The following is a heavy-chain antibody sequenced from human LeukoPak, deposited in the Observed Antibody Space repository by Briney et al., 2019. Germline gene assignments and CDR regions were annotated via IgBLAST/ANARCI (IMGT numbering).Heavy chain of an antibody. J-gene: IGHJ4*02. V-gene: IGHV3-53*01. CDR3: AREGPVDSSGLSFDY. CDR2: IYSGGST. Sequence: GGSLRLSCAASGFTVSSNYMSWVRQAPGKGLEWVSVIYSGGSTYYADSVKGRFTISRDNSKNTLYLQMNSLRAEDTAVYYCAREGPVDSSGLSFDYWGQGTLVTVSS. CDR1: GFTVSSNY. D-gene: IGHD3-22*01.